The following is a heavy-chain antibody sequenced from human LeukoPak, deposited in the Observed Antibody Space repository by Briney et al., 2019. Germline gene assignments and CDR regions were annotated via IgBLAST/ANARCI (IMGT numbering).Heavy chain of an antibody. D-gene: IGHD6-13*01. CDR1: GYTFTSYD. J-gene: IGHJ4*02. Sequence: ASVKVSCKASGYTFTSYDINWVRQATGQGLEWMGWISAYNGNTNYAQKLQGRVTMTTDTSTSTAYMELRSLRSDDTAVYYCARYSSSWYRQDYWGQGTLVTVSS. V-gene: IGHV1-18*01. CDR2: ISAYNGNT. CDR3: ARYSSSWYRQDY.